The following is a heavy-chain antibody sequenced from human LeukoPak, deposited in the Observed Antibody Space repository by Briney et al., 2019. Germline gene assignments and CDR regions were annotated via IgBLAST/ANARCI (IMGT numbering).Heavy chain of an antibody. CDR2: IKQDGSEK. CDR3: ARRATTERGYSYGLDY. V-gene: IGHV3-7*01. CDR1: GFTFSSRDW. D-gene: IGHD5-18*01. J-gene: IGHJ4*02. Sequence: PWGSLRLSCVASGFTFSSRDWMTWVRPAPGKGLEWVANIKQDGSEKNYVDSVKGQFTISRDNAKNSLYLQMNSLRDEDTAVYYCARRATTERGYSYGLDYWGQGTLVTVSS.